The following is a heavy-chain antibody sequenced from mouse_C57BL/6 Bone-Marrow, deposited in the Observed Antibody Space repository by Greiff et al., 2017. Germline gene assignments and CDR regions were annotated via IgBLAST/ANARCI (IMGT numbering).Heavy chain of an antibody. V-gene: IGHV1-47*01. J-gene: IGHJ1*03. CDR1: GYTFTTYP. CDR2: FHPYNDDT. Sequence: VQLQQSGAELVKPGASVKMSCKASGYTFTTYPIEWMKQNHGKSLEWIGNFHPYNDDTKYNEKFKGKATLTVEKSSSTVYLELSRLTSDDSAVYYCANRYYGSSPSYWYFDVWGTGTTVTVSS. CDR3: ANRYYGSSPSYWYFDV. D-gene: IGHD1-1*01.